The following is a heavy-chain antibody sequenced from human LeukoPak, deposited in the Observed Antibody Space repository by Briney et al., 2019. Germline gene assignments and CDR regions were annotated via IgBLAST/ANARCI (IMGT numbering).Heavy chain of an antibody. CDR2: ISGIGGST. CDR3: AKDKGSYRMGIVIYHYYGMDV. V-gene: IGHV3-23*01. Sequence: GGSLRLSCAASGFTFSSYAMSWVRQAPGKGLECVSAISGIGGSTHYGDSVKGRFTISRDNSKNTLYLQMDSLRAEDTAVYYCAKDKGSYRMGIVIYHYYGMDVWGQGTTVTVSS. CDR1: GFTFSSYA. D-gene: IGHD2/OR15-2a*01. J-gene: IGHJ6*02.